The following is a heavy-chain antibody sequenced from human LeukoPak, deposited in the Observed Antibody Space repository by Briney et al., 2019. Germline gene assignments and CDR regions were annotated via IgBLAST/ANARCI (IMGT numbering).Heavy chain of an antibody. D-gene: IGHD6-19*01. CDR2: ISSTSSYI. V-gene: IGHV3-21*01. CDR3: AREDTSGGNDALDI. CDR1: GFTFSTYS. J-gene: IGHJ3*02. Sequence: PGGSLRLSCAASGFTFSTYSMNWVRQAPGKGLEWVSSISSTSSYIYYVDSVKGRFTISRDNAKNSLYLQMNSLRAGDTAVYYCAREDTSGGNDALDIWGQGTMVTVSS.